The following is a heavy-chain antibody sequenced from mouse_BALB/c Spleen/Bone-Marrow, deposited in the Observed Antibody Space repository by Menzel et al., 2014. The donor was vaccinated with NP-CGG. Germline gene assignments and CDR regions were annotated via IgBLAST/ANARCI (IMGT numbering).Heavy chain of an antibody. Sequence: VMLVESGPGLVQPSQSLFITCTVSGFSVISYGVHWVRQPPGKGLEWLGVIWSGGSTDYNAAFISRLSISKDNSKSXVFFKMNSLQADDTAIYYCARNDYGNPHYAMDYWGQGTSVTVSS. D-gene: IGHD2-1*01. J-gene: IGHJ4*01. CDR1: GFSVISYG. CDR2: IWSGGST. CDR3: ARNDYGNPHYAMDY. V-gene: IGHV2-4*02.